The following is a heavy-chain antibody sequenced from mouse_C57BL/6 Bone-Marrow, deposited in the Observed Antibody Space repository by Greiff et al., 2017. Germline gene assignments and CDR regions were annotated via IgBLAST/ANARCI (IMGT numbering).Heavy chain of an antibody. CDR3: RRCFYAGGH. D-gene: IGHD1-1*01. J-gene: IGHJ4*01. CDR1: GYTFTSYG. CDR2: INPRSGNT. V-gene: IGHV1-81*01. Sequence: VQLLQSGAELARPGASVKLSCKASGYTFTSYGISWVKQRTGKGLEWIGEINPRSGNTYYNEKFKGKATLTADKSSSTAYLELRSLTSEGSAVYFCRRCFYAGGHWGQGTSVTVSS.